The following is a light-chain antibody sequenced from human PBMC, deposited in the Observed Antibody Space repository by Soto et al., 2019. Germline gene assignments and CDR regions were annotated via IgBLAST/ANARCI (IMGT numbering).Light chain of an antibody. Sequence: DIQMTQSPSTLSASIGDRVTITCRASESIRTWLAWYQHKPGKAPKFLIYAASTLQSGVPSRFRGSGSGTDFTLTISSLQHEDFATYYCQQATSFPRTFGQGTKVDIK. CDR3: QQATSFPRT. CDR2: AAS. V-gene: IGKV1-12*01. CDR1: ESIRTW. J-gene: IGKJ1*01.